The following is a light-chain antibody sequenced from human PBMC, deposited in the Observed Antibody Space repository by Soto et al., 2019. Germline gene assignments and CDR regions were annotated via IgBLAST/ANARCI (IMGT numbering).Light chain of an antibody. V-gene: IGLV2-14*01. Sequence: QSALTQPASVSGSPGQSITISCTGTSRDVGGYNYVSWFQHHPGKATKLIISEVSYRPSGVSARFSGSKSGDTASLTISGLQAEDEADYYCSSFTNTITRYAFGTGTKLTVL. J-gene: IGLJ1*01. CDR1: SRDVGGYNY. CDR3: SSFTNTITRYA. CDR2: EVS.